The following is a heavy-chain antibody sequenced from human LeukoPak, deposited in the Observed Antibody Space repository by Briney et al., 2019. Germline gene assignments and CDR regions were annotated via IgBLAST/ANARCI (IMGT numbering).Heavy chain of an antibody. J-gene: IGHJ3*02. CDR1: GYTLTELS. V-gene: IGHV1-24*01. D-gene: IGHD1-26*01. CDR2: FDPEDGET. Sequence: GASVKVSCKVSGYTLTELSMHWVRQAPGKGLEWMGGFDPEDGETIYAQKFQGRVTMTEDTSTDTAYMELSSLRSEDTAVYYCASPPGATDPAAFDIWGQGTMVTVSS. CDR3: ASPPGATDPAAFDI.